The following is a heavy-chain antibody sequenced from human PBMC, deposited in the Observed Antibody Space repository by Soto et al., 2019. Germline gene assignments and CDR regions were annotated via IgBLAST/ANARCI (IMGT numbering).Heavy chain of an antibody. CDR3: TRDFTMIVVVISSDDAVDI. CDR1: GFTFGDYA. D-gene: IGHD3-22*01. CDR2: IRSKAYGGTT. J-gene: IGHJ3*02. V-gene: IGHV3-49*03. Sequence: PGGSLRLSCTASGFTFGDYAMSWFRQAPGKGLEWVGFIRSKAYGGTTEYAASVKGRFTISRDDSKSIAYLQMNSLKTEDTAVYYCTRDFTMIVVVISSDDAVDIWGQGTMVTVSS.